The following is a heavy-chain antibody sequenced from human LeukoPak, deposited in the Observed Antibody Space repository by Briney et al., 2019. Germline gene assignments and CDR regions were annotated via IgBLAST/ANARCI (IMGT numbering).Heavy chain of an antibody. J-gene: IGHJ4*02. D-gene: IGHD5-24*01. CDR2: IYYSGST. CDR1: GGSISRYY. Sequence: SETLSLTCTVSGGSISRYYWSWMRQPPGKGREWMVDIYYSGSTKYNASLKSRVSISVDTSKNQFSLKLSSVTAADTAVYYCARGAGAGYNLQPFDYWGQGTLVTVSS. CDR3: ARGAGAGYNLQPFDY. V-gene: IGHV4-59*08.